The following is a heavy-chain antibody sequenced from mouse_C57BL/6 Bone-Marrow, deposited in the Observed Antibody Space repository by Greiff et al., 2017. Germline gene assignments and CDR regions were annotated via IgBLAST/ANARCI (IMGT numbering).Heavy chain of an antibody. V-gene: IGHV3-4*01. Sequence: EVQLQQSGPALVKPSQTVSLTCTVSGYSITNGNHRWSWIRQVSGSELEGIGYISSSGSTDSNPSLKSRISITRDTSKNRLFLQVNSVTTEDIATYYCACGLVDYWGQGTTLTVSS. J-gene: IGHJ2*01. CDR1: GYSITNGNHR. D-gene: IGHD1-1*02. CDR3: ACGLVDY. CDR2: ISSSGST.